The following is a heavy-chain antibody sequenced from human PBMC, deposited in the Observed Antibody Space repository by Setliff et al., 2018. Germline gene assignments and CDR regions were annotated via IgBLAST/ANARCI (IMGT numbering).Heavy chain of an antibody. CDR3: ARAVDSSGYFPYWYFDL. V-gene: IGHV4-59*01. D-gene: IGHD3-22*01. Sequence: PSETLSLTCTFYGGPFSDYYWNWIRQSPGKGLEWIGYKSNRGDTNSNPSLRSRLTMSVDTSKSQFSLNLTSVTAADTAVYFCARAVDSSGYFPYWYFDLWGRGALVTVSS. CDR1: GGPFSDYY. CDR2: KSNRGDT. J-gene: IGHJ2*01.